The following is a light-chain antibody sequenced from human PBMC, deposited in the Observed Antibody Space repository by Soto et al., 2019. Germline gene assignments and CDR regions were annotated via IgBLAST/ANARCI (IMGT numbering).Light chain of an antibody. CDR3: MSYAGGNRFV. V-gene: IGLV2-8*01. CDR2: QVT. Sequence: QSALTQPPSASGSPGQSVTISCAGTIIDVGGYNYVSWYQQHPGKVPQLMIYQVTKRPSGVPDRFSASKSDTTASLTISGLQAEDEGDYYCMSYAGGNRFVFGTGTKVTVL. J-gene: IGLJ1*01. CDR1: IIDVGGYNY.